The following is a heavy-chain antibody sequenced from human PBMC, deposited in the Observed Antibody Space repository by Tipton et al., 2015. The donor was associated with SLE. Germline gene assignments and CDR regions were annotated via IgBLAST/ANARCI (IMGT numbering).Heavy chain of an antibody. CDR3: ARDPQNYYYYMDV. CDR2: IWYDGSNK. Sequence: SGFTFSSYGMHWVRQAPGKGLEWVAVIWYDGSNKYYADSVKGRFTISRDNSKNTLYLQMNSLRAEDTAVYYCARDPQNYYYYMDVWGKGTTVTVSS. CDR1: GFTFSSYG. J-gene: IGHJ6*03. V-gene: IGHV3-33*01.